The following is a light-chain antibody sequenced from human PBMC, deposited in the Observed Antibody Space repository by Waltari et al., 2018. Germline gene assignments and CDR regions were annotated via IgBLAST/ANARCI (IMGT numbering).Light chain of an antibody. CDR1: CSDAGGYNY. CDR3: SSYAGSNFVV. Sequence: QSALAQPPSASGSPGPSVTISCHGPCSDAGGYNYVSWYQQHPGKAPKLMIYEVSKRPAGVPDRFSGSKSGNTASLTVSGLQAEDEAAYYCSSYAGSNFVVFGGGTKVTVL. CDR2: EVS. V-gene: IGLV2-8*01. J-gene: IGLJ2*01.